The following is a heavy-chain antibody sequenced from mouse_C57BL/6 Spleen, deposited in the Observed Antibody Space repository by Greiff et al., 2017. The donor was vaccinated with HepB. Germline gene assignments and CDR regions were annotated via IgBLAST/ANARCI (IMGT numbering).Heavy chain of an antibody. V-gene: IGHV1-19*01. CDR2: INPYNGGT. D-gene: IGHD2-9*01. J-gene: IGHJ3*01. Sequence: VQLKESGPVLVKPGASVKMSCKASGYTFTDYYMNWVKQSHGKSLEWIGVINPYNGGTSYNQKFKGKATLTVDKSSSTAYMELNSLTSEDSAVYYCARAAYYGYDEGSWFAYWGQGTLVTVSA. CDR3: ARAAYYGYDEGSWFAY. CDR1: GYTFTDYY.